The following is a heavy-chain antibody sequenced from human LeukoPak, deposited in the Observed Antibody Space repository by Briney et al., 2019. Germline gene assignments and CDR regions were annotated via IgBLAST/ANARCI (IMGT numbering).Heavy chain of an antibody. J-gene: IGHJ6*03. Sequence: PSETLSLTCAVSGYSISSSSYYWGWIRQPPGKGLEWIGSIYYSGSTYYNPSLKSRVTISVDTSKNQFSLKLSSVTAADTAVYYCARHAVGLYYYYYYMDVWGKGTTVTVSS. D-gene: IGHD3-16*01. CDR3: ARHAVGLYYYYYYMDV. CDR1: GYSISSSSYY. CDR2: IYYSGST. V-gene: IGHV4-39*01.